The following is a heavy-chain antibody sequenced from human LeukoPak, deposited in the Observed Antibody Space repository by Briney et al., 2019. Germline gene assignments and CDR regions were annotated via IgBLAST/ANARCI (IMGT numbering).Heavy chain of an antibody. CDR3: TRDYGSSFYF. CDR2: IRSKTDSGAT. V-gene: IGHV3-15*01. CDR1: GFTFDNAW. D-gene: IGHD4-17*01. Sequence: GGSLRLSCAASGFTFDNAWMSWVRQAPGKGLEWVGLIRSKTDSGATDYAAPVEGRFTISRDDSKNTLYLQMNTLKTEDTALYYCTRDYGSSFYFWGQGTLVTVSS. J-gene: IGHJ4*02.